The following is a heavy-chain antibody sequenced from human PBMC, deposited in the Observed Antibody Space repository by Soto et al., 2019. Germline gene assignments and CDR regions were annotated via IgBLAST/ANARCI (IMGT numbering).Heavy chain of an antibody. CDR1: GFSFSSYS. Sequence: EAQLVESGGGLVQPGGSLRLSCAASGFSFSSYSMNWVRQAPGKGLEWVSYIDSSSNTYYADSVKGRFTISRDNAKNSLYLQMNSLRDEDTAVYYCASPFDYWGQGTLVTVSS. CDR2: IDSSSNT. CDR3: ASPFDY. J-gene: IGHJ4*02. V-gene: IGHV3-48*02.